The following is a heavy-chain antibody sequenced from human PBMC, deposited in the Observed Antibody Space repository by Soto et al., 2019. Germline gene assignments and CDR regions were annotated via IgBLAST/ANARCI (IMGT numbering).Heavy chain of an antibody. CDR2: ISSSSTI. CDR3: ARPSCSGGSCY. Sequence: EVQLVESGGGLVQPGGSLRLSCAASGFTFSSYSMNWVRQAPGKGLEWVSYISSSSTIYYADSVKGRFTISRDNAKNSLYLQMNSLRDEDTAVYYCARPSCSGGSCYWGQGTLVTVSS. D-gene: IGHD2-15*01. J-gene: IGHJ4*02. V-gene: IGHV3-48*02. CDR1: GFTFSSYS.